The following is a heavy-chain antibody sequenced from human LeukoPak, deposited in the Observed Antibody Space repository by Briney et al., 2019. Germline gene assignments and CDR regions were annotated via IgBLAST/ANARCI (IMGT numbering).Heavy chain of an antibody. V-gene: IGHV3-30*02. D-gene: IGHD6-6*01. CDR3: AKAEYSSSSGAFDI. J-gene: IGHJ3*02. Sequence: GGSLRLSCAASGFTFSSYGMHWVRQAPGKGLEWVAFIRYDGSNKYYADSVKGQFTISRDNSKNTLYLQMNSLRAEDTAVYYCAKAEYSSSSGAFDIWGQGKMVRVSS. CDR1: GFTFSSYG. CDR2: IRYDGSNK.